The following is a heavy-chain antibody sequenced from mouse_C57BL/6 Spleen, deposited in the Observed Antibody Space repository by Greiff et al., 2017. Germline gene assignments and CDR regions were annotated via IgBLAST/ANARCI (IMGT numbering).Heavy chain of an antibody. Sequence: VQLQQSGAELVRPGASVTLSCKASGYTFTDYEMHWVKQTPVHGLEWIGAIDPETGGTAYNQKFKGKAILTADKSSSTAYMELRSLTSEDSAVYYCTRRDYYEDWYFDVWGTGTTVTVSS. J-gene: IGHJ1*03. CDR3: TRRDYYEDWYFDV. CDR2: IDPETGGT. CDR1: GYTFTDYE. V-gene: IGHV1-15*01. D-gene: IGHD1-1*01.